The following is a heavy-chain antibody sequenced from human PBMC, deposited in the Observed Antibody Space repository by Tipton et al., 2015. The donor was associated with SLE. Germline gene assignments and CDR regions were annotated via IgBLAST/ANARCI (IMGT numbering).Heavy chain of an antibody. Sequence: TLSLTCSVSGGSITSYSYYWGWVRQPPGKGLEWIGNVYYYGETYSSSSLKSRVTISVDTAKNQFSLQLKSVTAADTAMYYCANFQRFPMNAFAYWGHGTMVTVSS. CDR3: ANFQRFPMNAFAY. J-gene: IGHJ3*01. CDR1: GGSITSYSYY. D-gene: IGHD2/OR15-2a*01. V-gene: IGHV4-39*01. CDR2: VYYYGET.